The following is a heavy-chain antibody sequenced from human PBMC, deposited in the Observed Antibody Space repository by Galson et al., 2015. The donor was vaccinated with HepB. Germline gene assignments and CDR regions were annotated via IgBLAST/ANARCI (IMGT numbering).Heavy chain of an antibody. CDR1: GYTFIDFG. CDR3: ARVVGDGGGDGSGNFATWGY. D-gene: IGHD3-10*01. J-gene: IGHJ4*02. V-gene: IGHV1-18*01. Sequence: SVKVSCKASGYTFIDFGISWMRQAPGQGPEWMGWINTSNGKANYAQKLQDRVTMTTDTSTRTAYMDLRSLRSDDTAVYYCARVVGDGGGDGSGNFATWGYWGQGTLVTVSS. CDR2: INTSNGKA.